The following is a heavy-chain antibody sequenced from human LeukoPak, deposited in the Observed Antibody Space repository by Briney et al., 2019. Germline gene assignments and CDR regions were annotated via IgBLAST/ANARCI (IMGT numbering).Heavy chain of an antibody. V-gene: IGHV3-21*01. CDR2: ISSSSSYI. D-gene: IGHD2-15*01. CDR3: ARREIVVVVAATEKKSGAFDI. J-gene: IGHJ3*02. Sequence: GGSLRLSCAASGFTFSSYSMNWVRQAPGKGLEWVSSISSSSSYIYYADSVKGRFTISRDNAKDSLYLQMNSLRAEDTAVYYCARREIVVVVAATEKKSGAFDIWGQGTMVTVSS. CDR1: GFTFSSYS.